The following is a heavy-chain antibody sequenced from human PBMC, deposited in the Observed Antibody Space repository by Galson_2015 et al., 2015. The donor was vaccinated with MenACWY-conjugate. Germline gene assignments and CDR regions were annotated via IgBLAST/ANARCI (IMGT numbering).Heavy chain of an antibody. V-gene: IGHV3-7*03. J-gene: IGHJ4*02. CDR3: ARPVRVRLNVSPYYFDN. D-gene: IGHD3-16*01. Sequence: SPRLSCAASGFSLSHYWMSWVRQAPGKGLEWVANIKEDGSERYYVGSVKGRFTISRDNAKNSLFLQMNSLRAEDAAVYYCARPVRVRLNVSPYYFDNWGQGTLVTVSS. CDR1: GFSLSHYW. CDR2: IKEDGSER.